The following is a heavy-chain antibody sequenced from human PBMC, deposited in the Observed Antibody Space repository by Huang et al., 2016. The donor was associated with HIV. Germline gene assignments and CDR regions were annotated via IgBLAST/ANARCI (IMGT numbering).Heavy chain of an antibody. Sequence: EVQLVESGGALVQPGRSLRLSCLASGFIFDDYAMPGVRQEHGKVLEWVSVISWNRGSRGYADSVKGRFTISRDNAKNSLYLQRNSLRADDTALYYCAKDVGSGYDLGYYYGMDVWGQGTTVTVSS. V-gene: IGHV3-9*01. CDR2: ISWNRGSR. D-gene: IGHD5-12*01. CDR1: GFIFDDYA. CDR3: AKDVGSGYDLGYYYGMDV. J-gene: IGHJ6*02.